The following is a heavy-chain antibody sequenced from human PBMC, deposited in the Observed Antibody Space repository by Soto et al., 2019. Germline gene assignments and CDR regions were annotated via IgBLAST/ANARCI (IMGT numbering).Heavy chain of an antibody. CDR2: ISSSSSYI. V-gene: IGHV3-21*01. Sequence: ESGGGLVKPGGSLRLSCAASGFTFSSYSMNWVRQAPGKGLEWVSSISSSSSYIYYADSVKGRFTISRDNAKNSLYLQMNSLRAEDTAVYYCARDTTIFGVVIVYYYGMDVWGQGTTVTVSS. CDR1: GFTFSSYS. CDR3: ARDTTIFGVVIVYYYGMDV. J-gene: IGHJ6*02. D-gene: IGHD3-3*01.